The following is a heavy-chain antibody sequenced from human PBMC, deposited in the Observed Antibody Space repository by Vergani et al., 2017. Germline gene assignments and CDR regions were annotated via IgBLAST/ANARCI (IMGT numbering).Heavy chain of an antibody. CDR3: ARDRRGNYYYHMDV. J-gene: IGHJ6*03. CDR1: AFTFSNYW. V-gene: IGHV3-7*01. Sequence: EVQLVESGGGLVQPGGSLRLSCAASAFTFSNYWMSWVRQAPGKGLAWVASMNQDGSEKYYVDSVKGRFTISRDNAKNSLYLHMNSRRAEDTAMYYCARDRRGNYYYHMDVWGTGTTVTVSS. CDR2: MNQDGSEK.